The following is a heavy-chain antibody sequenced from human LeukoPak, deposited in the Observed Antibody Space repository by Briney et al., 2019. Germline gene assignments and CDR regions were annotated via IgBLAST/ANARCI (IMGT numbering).Heavy chain of an antibody. CDR1: GFTVSSNY. CDR3: ARERSSSWADY. Sequence: PGGSLRLSCAASGFTVSSNYMIWVRQAPGKGLEWVSVIYSGGSTYYADSVKGRFTISRDNSKNTVYLQMNSLRAEDTAVYYCARERSSSWADYWGQGTLVTVSS. V-gene: IGHV3-53*01. CDR2: IYSGGST. D-gene: IGHD6-13*01. J-gene: IGHJ4*02.